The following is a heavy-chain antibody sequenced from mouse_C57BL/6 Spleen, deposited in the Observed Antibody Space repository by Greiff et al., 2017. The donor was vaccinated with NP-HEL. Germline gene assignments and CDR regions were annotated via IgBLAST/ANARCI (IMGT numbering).Heavy chain of an antibody. Sequence: VKVVESGAELVRPGTSVKVSCKASGYAFTNYLIEWVKQRPGQGLEWIGVINPGSGGTNYNEKFKGKATLTADKSSSTAYMQLSSLTSEDSAVYFCARCGYYFDYWGQGTTLTVSS. CDR1: GYAFTNYL. V-gene: IGHV1-54*01. CDR3: ARCGYYFDY. J-gene: IGHJ2*01. CDR2: INPGSGGT.